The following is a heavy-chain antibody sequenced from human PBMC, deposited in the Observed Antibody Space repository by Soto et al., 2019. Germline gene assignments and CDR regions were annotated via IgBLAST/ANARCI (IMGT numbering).Heavy chain of an antibody. CDR1: GGSIRSRSYY. J-gene: IGHJ6*03. Sequence: SETLSLTCTVSGGSIRSRSYYWGCIRQHPGRGLEWIGYIYYSGSTYYNPSLKSRVTISVDTSKNQFSLKLSSVTAADTAVYYCARGDLGHYYYMDVWGKGTTVTVSS. D-gene: IGHD3-10*01. CDR3: ARGDLGHYYYMDV. V-gene: IGHV4-31*03. CDR2: IYYSGST.